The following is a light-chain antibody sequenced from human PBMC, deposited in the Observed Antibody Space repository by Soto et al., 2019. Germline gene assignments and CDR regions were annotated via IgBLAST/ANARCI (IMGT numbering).Light chain of an antibody. V-gene: IGKV2-28*01. J-gene: IGKJ3*01. CDR1: QSLLHSNGYNY. CDR2: LGS. CDR3: MHALQTPPI. Sequence: IVMTQSPLSLPVTPGEPASISCRSSQSLLHSNGYNYLDWYLQRPGQSPQLLIFLGSSRASGVPDRFSGSGSGTHFTLKISRVAAEDVGIYYCMHALQTPPIFGPGTEVHIK.